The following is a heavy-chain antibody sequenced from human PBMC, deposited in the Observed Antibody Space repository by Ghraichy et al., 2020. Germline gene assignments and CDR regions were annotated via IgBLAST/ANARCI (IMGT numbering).Heavy chain of an antibody. CDR1: GGSFSGYY. CDR2: INQSGTT. V-gene: IGHV4-34*01. D-gene: IGHD6-13*01. J-gene: IGHJ4*02. CDR3: ASSVTAAAGKYYFDY. Sequence: SETLSLTCAVYGGSFSGYYWSWIRQPPGKGLEWIGEINQSGTTNYNPSLKSRVTISVDTSKNQFSLKLSSVTAADTAIYYCASSVTAAAGKYYFDYWGQGALVTVSS.